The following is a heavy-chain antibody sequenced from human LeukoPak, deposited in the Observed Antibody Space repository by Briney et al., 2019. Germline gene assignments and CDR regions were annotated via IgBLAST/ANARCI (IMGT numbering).Heavy chain of an antibody. Sequence: PGGSLRLSCAASGFSFSSYGMHWVRQAPGEGLEWVAVISNDGSNKYYADSVKGRFTISRDNSKNTLYLQMNSLRAEDTAVYYCARESYDHRFYYYYGMDVWGQGTTVTVSS. V-gene: IGHV3-30*03. CDR3: ARESYDHRFYYYYGMDV. D-gene: IGHD3-16*02. CDR1: GFSFSSYG. J-gene: IGHJ6*02. CDR2: ISNDGSNK.